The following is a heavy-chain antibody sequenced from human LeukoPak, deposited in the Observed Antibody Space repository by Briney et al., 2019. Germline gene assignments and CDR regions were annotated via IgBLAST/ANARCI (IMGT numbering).Heavy chain of an antibody. J-gene: IGHJ5*02. D-gene: IGHD6-19*01. V-gene: IGHV4-34*01. CDR3: ARAIAVAGNWFDP. CDR1: GGSFSGYY. CDR2: INHSGST. Sequence: SETLSLTCAVYGGSFSGYYWSWIRQPPGKGLEWIGEINHSGSTNYNPSLKSRVTISVDTSKNHFSLKLSSVTAADTAVYYCARAIAVAGNWFDPWGQGTLVTVSS.